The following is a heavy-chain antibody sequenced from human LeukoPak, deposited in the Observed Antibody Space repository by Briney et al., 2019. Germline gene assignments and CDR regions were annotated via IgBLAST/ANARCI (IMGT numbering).Heavy chain of an antibody. CDR3: ARGGLGYCSSTSCYNFDY. D-gene: IGHD2-2*02. CDR2: MNPNSGNT. CDR1: GYTFISYD. V-gene: IGHV1-8*01. J-gene: IGHJ4*02. Sequence: GASVKVSCKASGYTFISYDINWVRQATGQGLEWMGWMNPNSGNTGYAQKFQGRVTMTRNTSISTAYMELSSLRSEDTAVYYCARGGLGYCSSTSCYNFDYWGQGTLVTVSS.